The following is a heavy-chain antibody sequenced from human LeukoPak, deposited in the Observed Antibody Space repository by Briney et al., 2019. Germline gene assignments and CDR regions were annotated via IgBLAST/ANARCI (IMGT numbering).Heavy chain of an antibody. CDR2: ISYDGSNK. CDR1: GFTFSSYG. V-gene: IGHV3-30*03. CDR3: TRDRSGYDFDY. D-gene: IGHD5-12*01. Sequence: GGSLRLSCAASGFTFSSYGMHWVRQAPGKGLEWVAVISYDGSNKYYEDSVKGRFTISRDNSKNTLYLQMNSLRAEDTAVYYCTRDRSGYDFDYWGQGTLVTVSS. J-gene: IGHJ4*02.